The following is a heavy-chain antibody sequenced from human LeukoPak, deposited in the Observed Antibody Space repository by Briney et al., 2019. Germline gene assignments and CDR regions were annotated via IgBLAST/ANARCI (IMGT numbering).Heavy chain of an antibody. CDR1: GGSISSYY. J-gene: IGHJ4*02. D-gene: IGHD4-23*01. CDR2: IYYSGST. CDR3: ARHPTTVVTPDY. Sequence: SETLSLTCTVSGGSISSYYWSWIRQPPGKGLEWIGYIYYSGSTNYNPSLKSRVTISVDTSKNQFSLKLSSVTAADTAVYYCARHPTTVVTPDYWGQGTLVTVSS. V-gene: IGHV4-59*08.